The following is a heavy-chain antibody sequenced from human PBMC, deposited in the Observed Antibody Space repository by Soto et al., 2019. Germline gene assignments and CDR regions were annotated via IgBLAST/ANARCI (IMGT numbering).Heavy chain of an antibody. D-gene: IGHD5-12*01. Sequence: EVQLVESGGTLVQPRGSLRLSCAASGFTFNTYWMHWVRQAPGKGLVWVSRINSDGTKTTYADSVKGRFTISRDNAKNTVYLQMNSLRAEDTAVYYCTTVATNSYNWLDPWGQGTLVTVSS. CDR3: TTVATNSYNWLDP. V-gene: IGHV3-74*01. CDR1: GFTFNTYW. J-gene: IGHJ5*02. CDR2: INSDGTKT.